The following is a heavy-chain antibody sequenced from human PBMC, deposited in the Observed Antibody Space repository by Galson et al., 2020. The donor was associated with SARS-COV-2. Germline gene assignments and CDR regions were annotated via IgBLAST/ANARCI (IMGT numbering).Heavy chain of an antibody. J-gene: IGHJ3*02. V-gene: IGHV4-31*03. CDR2: IYYSGST. D-gene: IGHD3-22*01. Sequence: SETLSLTCTVSGGSISSGGYYWSWIRQHPGKGLEWLGYIYYSGSTYYNPSLKSRVTITVDTSKNQFSLKLSSVTAADTAVYYCARDYVLLDYYDSSGYFVGAFDIWGQGTMVTVSS. CDR3: ARDYVLLDYYDSSGYFVGAFDI. CDR1: GGSISSGGYY.